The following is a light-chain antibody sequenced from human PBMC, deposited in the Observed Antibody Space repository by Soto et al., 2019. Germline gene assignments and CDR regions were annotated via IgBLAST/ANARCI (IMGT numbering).Light chain of an antibody. CDR3: QQRTNWPAT. CDR1: QSVSSS. J-gene: IGKJ4*01. Sequence: EIVLTQSPATLSVSPGERATLSCRASQSVSSSLSWYQQRPGQAPRLLIYDASNRASGIPARFSGSGSGTDFTLTISSLEPEDVAVYYCQQRTNWPATFGGGNEVEIK. V-gene: IGKV3-11*01. CDR2: DAS.